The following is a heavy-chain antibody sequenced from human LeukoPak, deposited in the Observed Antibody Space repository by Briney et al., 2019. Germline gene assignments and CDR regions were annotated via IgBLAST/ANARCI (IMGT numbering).Heavy chain of an antibody. J-gene: IGHJ4*02. Sequence: ASVKVSCKASGYTFTSYDINWVRQATGQGLEWMGWMNPNSGNTGYAQKFQGRVTMTRNTSISTAHMELSSLRSEDTAVYYCARGGDYYDSSGHSAHFDYWGQGTLVTVSS. CDR1: GYTFTSYD. CDR2: MNPNSGNT. CDR3: ARGGDYYDSSGHSAHFDY. D-gene: IGHD3-22*01. V-gene: IGHV1-8*01.